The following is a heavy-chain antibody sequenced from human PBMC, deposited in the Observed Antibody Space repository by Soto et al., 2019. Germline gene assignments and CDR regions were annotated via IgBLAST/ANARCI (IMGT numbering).Heavy chain of an antibody. CDR3: ARVDSSGWYLNYYGMDV. V-gene: IGHV3-30-3*01. CDR1: GFTFSSYA. D-gene: IGHD6-19*01. J-gene: IGHJ6*02. Sequence: PXESLRLSCAASGFTFSSYAMHWVRQAPGKGLEWVAVISYDGSNKYYADSVKGRFTISRDNSKNTLYLQMNSLRAEDTAVYYCARVDSSGWYLNYYGMDVWGQGTTVTVSS. CDR2: ISYDGSNK.